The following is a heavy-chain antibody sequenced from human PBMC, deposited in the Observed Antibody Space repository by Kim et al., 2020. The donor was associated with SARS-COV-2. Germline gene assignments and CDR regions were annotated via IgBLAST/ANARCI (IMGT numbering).Heavy chain of an antibody. CDR1: GFTFSSYD. D-gene: IGHD3-10*01. V-gene: IGHV3-13*01. CDR3: ARGRGMVRGVIFDY. CDR2: IGTAGDT. Sequence: GGSLRLSCAASGFTFSSYDMHWVRQATGKGLEWVSAIGTAGDTYYPGSVKGRFTISRENAKNSLYLQMNSLRAGDTAVYYCARGRGMVRGVIFDYWGQGTLVTVSS. J-gene: IGHJ4*02.